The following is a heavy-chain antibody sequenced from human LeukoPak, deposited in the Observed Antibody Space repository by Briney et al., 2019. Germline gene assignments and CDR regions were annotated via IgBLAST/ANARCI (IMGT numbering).Heavy chain of an antibody. Sequence: ASVKISCKASRYTFTRYYMRWVRQAPGHRRVCMGCVNPISAETQYAHKCQGTVTMRRGTPPSTPYIELRGLRSDDTALCYCARDFTGLLPPSYYFYYWGQGTVV. CDR3: ARDFTGLLPPSYYFYY. V-gene: IGHV1-2*02. CDR1: RYTFTRYY. CDR2: VNPISAET. J-gene: IGHJ4*02.